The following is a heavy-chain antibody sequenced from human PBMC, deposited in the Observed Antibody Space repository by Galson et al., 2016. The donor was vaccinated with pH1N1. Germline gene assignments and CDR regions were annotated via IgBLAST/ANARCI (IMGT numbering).Heavy chain of an antibody. Sequence: PALVKPTQTLTLTCTFSGLSVSTSGVGVAWIRQPPGKALEWLALIYWDDDKRYSPSLKNRLTITDDISKNQVVLTMTNMDPADTATYYCATREVTITNAFDVWGQGTMVTVSS. CDR1: GLSVSTSGVG. D-gene: IGHD5-12*01. V-gene: IGHV2-5*02. CDR3: ATREVTITNAFDV. J-gene: IGHJ3*01. CDR2: IYWDDDK.